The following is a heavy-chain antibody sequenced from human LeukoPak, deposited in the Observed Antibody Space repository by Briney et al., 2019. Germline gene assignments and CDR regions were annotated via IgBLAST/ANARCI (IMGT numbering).Heavy chain of an antibody. CDR2: VNHSGST. CDR3: ARRIAARPGWFDP. J-gene: IGHJ5*02. D-gene: IGHD6-6*01. V-gene: IGHV4-34*01. CDR1: GGFFRGLY. Sequence: FGTPSPTRAVYGGFFRGLYLRWSRPPPREGAEGVGEVNHSGSTNYNPSLKSRVTISVDTSKNQFSLKLSSVTAADTAVYYCARRIAARPGWFDPWGQGTLVTVSS.